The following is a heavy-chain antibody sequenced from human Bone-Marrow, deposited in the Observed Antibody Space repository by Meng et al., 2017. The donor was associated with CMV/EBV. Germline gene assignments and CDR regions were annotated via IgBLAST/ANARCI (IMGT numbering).Heavy chain of an antibody. CDR1: GFTFSSYW. J-gene: IGHJ6*02. V-gene: IGHV3-74*01. D-gene: IGHD4-11*01. CDR3: ARDRHDYSNYEGYYYGMDV. Sequence: GESLKISCAASGFTFSSYWMHWVRQAPGKGLVWVSRINSDGSSTSYADSVKGRFTISRDNAKNTLYLQMNSLRAEDTAVYYCARDRHDYSNYEGYYYGMDVWGQGTTVTVSS. CDR2: INSDGSST.